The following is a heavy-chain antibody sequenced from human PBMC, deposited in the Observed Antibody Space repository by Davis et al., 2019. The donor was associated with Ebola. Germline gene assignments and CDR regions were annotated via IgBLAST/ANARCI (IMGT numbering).Heavy chain of an antibody. CDR3: ARVHDTYYYDSSGLALIGAFDI. D-gene: IGHD3-22*01. Sequence: LRLSCSVAGGSISSGGYYWNWIRQHPGEGLEWIGIIYYSGTTHYNPSLKSRVIISRDTSKNQFSLKLSSVTAADTAVYYCARVHDTYYYDSSGLALIGAFDIWGQGTMVTVSS. CDR1: GGSISSGGYY. V-gene: IGHV4-31*03. CDR2: IYYSGTT. J-gene: IGHJ3*02.